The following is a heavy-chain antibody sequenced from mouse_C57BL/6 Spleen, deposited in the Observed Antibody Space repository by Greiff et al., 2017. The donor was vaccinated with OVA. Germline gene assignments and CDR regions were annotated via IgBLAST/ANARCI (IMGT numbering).Heavy chain of an antibody. V-gene: IGHV5-16*01. CDR2: INYDGSST. CDR3: ARSGWSDYAMDY. CDR1: GFTFSDYY. D-gene: IGHD2-3*01. J-gene: IGHJ4*01. Sequence: EVKVVESEGGLVQPGSSMKLSCTASGFTFSDYYMAWVRQVPEKGLEWVANINYDGSSTYYLDSLKSRFIISRDNAKNILYLQMSSLKSEDTATYYCARSGWSDYAMDYWGQGTSVTVSS.